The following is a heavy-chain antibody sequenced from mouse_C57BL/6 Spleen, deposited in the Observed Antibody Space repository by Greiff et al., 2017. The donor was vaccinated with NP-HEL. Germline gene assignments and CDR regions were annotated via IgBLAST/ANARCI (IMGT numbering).Heavy chain of an antibody. CDR1: GFTFSSYA. J-gene: IGHJ2*01. CDR2: ISDGGSYT. CDR3: ARDIYYEAY. V-gene: IGHV5-4*01. Sequence: EVQRVESGGGLVKPGGSLKLSCAASGFTFSSYAMSWVRQTPEKRLEWVATISDGGSYTYYPDNVKGRFTISRDNAKNNLYLQMSHLKSEDTAMYYCARDIYYEAYWGQGTTLTVSS. D-gene: IGHD2-4*01.